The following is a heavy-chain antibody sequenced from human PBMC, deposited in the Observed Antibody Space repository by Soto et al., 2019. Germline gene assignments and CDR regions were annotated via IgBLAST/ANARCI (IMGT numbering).Heavy chain of an antibody. CDR2: ISPDTGNT. J-gene: IGHJ5*02. V-gene: IGHV1-18*01. D-gene: IGHD1-26*01. CDR1: GYTFTSTY. CDR3: ARGGGAHYRFDP. Sequence: QVQLVQSGAELRKPGASVKVSCKASGYTFTSTYLTWVRQATGRGLEWVGWISPDTGNTNYAKKFQGRVTLTTDTSTNTVYMELRSLSPDDTAVYYCARGGGAHYRFDPWGQGTLVTVSS.